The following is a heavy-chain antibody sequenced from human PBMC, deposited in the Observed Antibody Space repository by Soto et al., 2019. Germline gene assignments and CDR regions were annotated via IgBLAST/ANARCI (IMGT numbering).Heavy chain of an antibody. CDR3: ARDMGYCSSTSCYTGTYYYYGMDV. J-gene: IGHJ6*02. CDR1: GGSISSYY. CDR2: IYYSGST. Sequence: PSETLSLTCTVSGGSISSYYWSWIRQPPGKGLEWIGYIYYSGSTNYNPSLKSRVTISVDTSKNQFSLKLSSVTAADTAVYYCARDMGYCSSTSCYTGTYYYYGMDVWGQGTTVTVSS. D-gene: IGHD2-2*02. V-gene: IGHV4-59*01.